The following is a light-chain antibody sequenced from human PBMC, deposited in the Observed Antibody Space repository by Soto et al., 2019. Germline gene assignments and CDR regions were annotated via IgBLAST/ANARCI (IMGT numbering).Light chain of an antibody. J-gene: IGLJ2*01. V-gene: IGLV1-47*01. CDR3: AAWDDSLSGVV. Sequence: QSVLTQPPSASGTPGQRVTISCSGSSSNIGSNYVYWYQQLPGTAPKLLIYRNNQRPSGVPDRFSGSKSGTSASLAISGGRSEDEGDYYCAAWDDSLSGVVFGGGTKLTVL. CDR2: RNN. CDR1: SSNIGSNY.